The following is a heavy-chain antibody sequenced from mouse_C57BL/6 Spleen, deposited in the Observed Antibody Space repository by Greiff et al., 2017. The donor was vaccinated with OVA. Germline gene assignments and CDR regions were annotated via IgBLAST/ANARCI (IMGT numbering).Heavy chain of an antibody. J-gene: IGHJ2*01. CDR2: ISSGGSYT. CDR1: GFTFSSYG. V-gene: IGHV5-6*01. D-gene: IGHD2-13*01. CDR3: ARQNYGEYEGYFDY. Sequence: EVMLVESGGDLVKPGGSLKLSCAASGFTFSSYGMSWVRQTPDKRLEWVATISSGGSYTYYPDSVKGRFTMSRDNAKNTLYLQMSSLKSEDTAMYYCARQNYGEYEGYFDYWGQGTTLTVSS.